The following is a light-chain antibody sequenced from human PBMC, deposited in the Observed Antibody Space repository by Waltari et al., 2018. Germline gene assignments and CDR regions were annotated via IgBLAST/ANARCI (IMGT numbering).Light chain of an antibody. J-gene: IGKJ2*01. Sequence: DVVMTQSPLSLAVTLGQPASISCWSSQSLVQSDGSIFLNWFHQKPGQSPRRLIYKVSNRESGVPDRFSGGGSGTDFTLKISRVEAEDVGIYYCLQSSQWPYAFGQGTKLEIK. V-gene: IGKV2-30*02. CDR1: QSLVQSDGSIF. CDR2: KVS. CDR3: LQSSQWPYA.